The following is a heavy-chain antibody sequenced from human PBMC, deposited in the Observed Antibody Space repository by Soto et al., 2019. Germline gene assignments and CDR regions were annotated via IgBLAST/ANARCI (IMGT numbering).Heavy chain of an antibody. CDR1: GGTFSSYT. CDR3: ARSHDDIVVVPAAMPDYFDY. V-gene: IGHV1-69*02. D-gene: IGHD2-2*01. CDR2: IIPILGIA. J-gene: IGHJ4*02. Sequence: ASVKVSCKASGGTFSSYTISWVRQAPGQGLEWMGRIIPILGIANYAQKLQGRVTITADKSTSTAYMELSSLRSEDTAVYYCARSHDDIVVVPAAMPDYFDYWGQGTLVTVSS.